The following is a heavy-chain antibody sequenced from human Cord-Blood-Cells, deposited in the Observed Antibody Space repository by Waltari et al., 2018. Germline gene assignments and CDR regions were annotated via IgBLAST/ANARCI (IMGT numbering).Heavy chain of an antibody. CDR2: ISYDGSNK. D-gene: IGHD3-3*01. Sequence: QVQLVESGGGVVQPGRSLRLSCAASGVTFSSYAMHRVRRAPGKGLEWVAVISYDGSNKYYADSVKGRFTISRDNSKNTLYLQMNSLRAEDTAVYYCARENYDFWSGYYDAFDIWGQGTMVTVSS. J-gene: IGHJ3*02. CDR1: GVTFSSYA. CDR3: ARENYDFWSGYYDAFDI. V-gene: IGHV3-30-3*01.